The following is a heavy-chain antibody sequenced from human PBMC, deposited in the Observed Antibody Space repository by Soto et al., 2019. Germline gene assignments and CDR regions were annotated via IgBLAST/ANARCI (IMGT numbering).Heavy chain of an antibody. CDR2: IGGGGGGT. V-gene: IGHV3-23*01. J-gene: IGHJ4*02. CDR3: AKDPDYGPY. CDR1: GFTFSNYA. D-gene: IGHD3-10*01. Sequence: EVQLLESGGGLVQPGGSLRLSCAASGFTFSNYAMSWVRQAPGKGLEWVSAIGGGGGGTYYADSVKGRFTISRDNSKNTLYLQMNSLRAEDTAVYYSAKDPDYGPYWGQGTLVTVSS.